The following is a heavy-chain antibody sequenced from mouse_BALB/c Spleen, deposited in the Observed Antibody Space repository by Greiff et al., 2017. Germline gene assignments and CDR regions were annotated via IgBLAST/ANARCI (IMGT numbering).Heavy chain of an antibody. D-gene: IGHD4-1*01. CDR2: IDPETGGT. CDR3: TIRTGRYYFDY. J-gene: IGHJ2*01. CDR1: GYTFTDYE. Sequence: QVQLQQSGAELVRPGASVTLSCKASGYTFTDYEMHWVKQTPVHGLEWIGAIDPETGGTAYNQKFKGKATLTADKSSSTAYMELRSLTSEDSAVYYCTIRTGRYYFDYWGQGTTLTVSS. V-gene: IGHV1-15*01.